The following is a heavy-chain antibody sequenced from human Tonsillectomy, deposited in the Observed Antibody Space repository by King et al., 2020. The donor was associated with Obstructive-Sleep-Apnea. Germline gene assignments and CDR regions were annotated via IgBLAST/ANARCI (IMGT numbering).Heavy chain of an antibody. CDR1: GYTFNRYG. V-gene: IGHV1-18*01. D-gene: IGHD6-13*01. CDR2: INAYNGNT. Sequence: QLVQSGAEVKKPGASVRVSCKASGYTFNRYGINWVRQAPGQGLEWMGWINAYNGNTNYAQKFQGRVTTTTDKSTTTANMELMSLRSDDTAVYYCAREEGSSWLDYWGQGTLVTVSS. J-gene: IGHJ4*02. CDR3: AREEGSSWLDY.